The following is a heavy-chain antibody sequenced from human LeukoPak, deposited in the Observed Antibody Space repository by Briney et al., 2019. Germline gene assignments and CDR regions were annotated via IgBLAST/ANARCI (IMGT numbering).Heavy chain of an antibody. CDR3: ARDKGPEIADY. CDR1: GGTFSSYA. D-gene: IGHD3-22*01. Sequence: SVKVSCKASGGTFSSYAISWVRQAPGQGLEWMGRIIPILGMANYAQKFQGRVTITADKSTSTAYMELSSLRSEDTAVYYCARDKGPEIADYWGQGTLVTVSS. CDR2: IIPILGMA. V-gene: IGHV1-69*04. J-gene: IGHJ4*02.